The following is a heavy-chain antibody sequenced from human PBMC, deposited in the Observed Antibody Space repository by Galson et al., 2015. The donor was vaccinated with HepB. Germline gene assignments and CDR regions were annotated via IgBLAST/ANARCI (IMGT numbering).Heavy chain of an antibody. V-gene: IGHV4-38-2*02. CDR2: IYHSGST. J-gene: IGHJ4*02. CDR1: GYSINSGYY. D-gene: IGHD3-10*01. Sequence: ETLSLTCTVSGYSINSGYYWGWIRQPPGKGLEWIGSIYHSGSTYYNPSLKSRVTMSVDTSKNQFSLKLTSVTAADTAVYYCARAWAYYYGSGSYFGYWGQGTLVAVSS. CDR3: ARAWAYYYGSGSYFGY.